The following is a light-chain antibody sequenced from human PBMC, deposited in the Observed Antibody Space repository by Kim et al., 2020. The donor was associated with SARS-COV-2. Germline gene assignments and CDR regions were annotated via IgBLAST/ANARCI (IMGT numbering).Light chain of an antibody. CDR1: SSNIGSNY. CDR2: RNN. CDR3: AAWDDSSYV. J-gene: IGLJ1*01. V-gene: IGLV1-47*01. Sequence: TPGQRVTISCSGSSSNIGSNYVYWYQQLPGTAPKLLIYRNNQRPSGVPDRFSGSKSGTSASLAISGLRSEDEADYYCAAWDDSSYVFGTGTKSPS.